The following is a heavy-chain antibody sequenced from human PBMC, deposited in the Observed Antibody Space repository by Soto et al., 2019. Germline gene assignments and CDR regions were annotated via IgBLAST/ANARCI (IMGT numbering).Heavy chain of an antibody. D-gene: IGHD1-7*01. J-gene: IGHJ3*02. CDR3: ARVGKLELQGGAFDI. CDR2: IYTSGST. Sequence: ETXSLTRTVSCGSIISYYWSCIRQPAGKGLEWIGRIYTSGSTNYNPSLKSRVTMSVDTSKNQFSLKLSSVTAADTAVYYCARVGKLELQGGAFDIWGQGTMVTVSS. CDR1: CGSIISYY. V-gene: IGHV4-4*07.